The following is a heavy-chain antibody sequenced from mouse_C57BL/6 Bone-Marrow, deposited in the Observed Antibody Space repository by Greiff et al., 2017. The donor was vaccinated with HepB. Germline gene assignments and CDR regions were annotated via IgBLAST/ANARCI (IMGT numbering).Heavy chain of an antibody. Sequence: VQVVESGPGLVQPSQSLSITCTVSGFSLTSYGVHWVRQPPGKGLEWLGVIWSGGSTDYNAAFISRLSISKDNSKSQVFFKMNSLQADDTAIYYCAKPLIYYGYDGAYWGQGTLVTVSA. V-gene: IGHV2-4*01. CDR1: GFSLTSYG. J-gene: IGHJ3*01. D-gene: IGHD2-2*01. CDR2: IWSGGST. CDR3: AKPLIYYGYDGAY.